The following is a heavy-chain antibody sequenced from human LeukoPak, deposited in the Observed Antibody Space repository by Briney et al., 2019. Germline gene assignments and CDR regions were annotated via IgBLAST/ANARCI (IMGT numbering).Heavy chain of an antibody. CDR2: IFYSGST. CDR1: GGSFNTYY. J-gene: IGHJ4*02. V-gene: IGHV4-59*08. CDR3: ARLPQPSDILTAYANSFDY. D-gene: IGHD3-9*01. Sequence: SETLSLTCTVSGGSFNTYYWTWLRQPPGKGMEGIGDIFYSGSTNYNPSLKNRVTISVATSQTQFSLKLSSVTAADTAVYYCARLPQPSDILTAYANSFDYWGQGSLVTVSS.